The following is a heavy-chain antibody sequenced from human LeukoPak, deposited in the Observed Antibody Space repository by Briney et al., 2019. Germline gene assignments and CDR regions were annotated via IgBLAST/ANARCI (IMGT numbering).Heavy chain of an antibody. J-gene: IGHJ4*02. CDR1: GFTFSAYG. Sequence: HPGGSLRLSCVGSGFTFSAYGMSWVRQAPGKGLESVSSISGSDGATSYADSVKGRFTISRDNSKNTLYRQMNSLRAEDTAVYYCAKDMRGVVLVPRAYYFDSWGQGTLVTVSS. D-gene: IGHD2-8*02. CDR3: AKDMRGVVLVPRAYYFDS. V-gene: IGHV3-23*01. CDR2: ISGSDGAT.